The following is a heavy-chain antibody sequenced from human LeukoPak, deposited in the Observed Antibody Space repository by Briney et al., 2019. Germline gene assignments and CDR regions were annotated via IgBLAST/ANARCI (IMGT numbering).Heavy chain of an antibody. CDR2: VYHGGSS. V-gene: IGHV4-38-2*02. CDR3: ARRVGTSDCFDY. J-gene: IGHJ4*02. D-gene: IGHD2-21*02. CDR1: GYSIGSGSY. Sequence: SETLSLTCTVSGYSIGSGSYWGWIRQPPGKGLEWIGNVYHGGSSYYNPSLKSRVTISVDTSKNQFSLNLYSVTAADTAVYYCARRVGTSDCFDYWGQGTLVTVSS.